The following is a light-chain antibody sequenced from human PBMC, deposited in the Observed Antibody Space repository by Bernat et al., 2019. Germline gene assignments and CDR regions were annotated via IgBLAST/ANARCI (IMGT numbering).Light chain of an antibody. CDR1: QSVSNSY. J-gene: IGKJ2*01. CDR3: QQYGSLPYT. V-gene: IGKV3-20*01. Sequence: EILLTQSPGTLSLSPGERATLSCGASQSVSNSYLAWYQQKLGQAPRLLIYGASSRATGIPDRFSGSGSGTDFTLSISVLDPEDFAVYYCQQYGSLPYTFGQGTKLEIK. CDR2: GAS.